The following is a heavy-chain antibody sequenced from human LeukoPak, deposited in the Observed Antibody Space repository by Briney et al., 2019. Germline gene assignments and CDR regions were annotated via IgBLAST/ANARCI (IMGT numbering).Heavy chain of an antibody. CDR2: IYTSGST. CDR3: ARETRWLQNNDAFDI. CDR1: GGSISSGSNY. V-gene: IGHV4-61*02. J-gene: IGHJ3*02. D-gene: IGHD5-24*01. Sequence: PSQTLSLTCTVSGGSISSGSNYWSWIRQPAGKGLEWIGRIYTSGSTNYNPSLKSRVTISVDTSKNQFSLKLSSVTAADTAVYYCARETRWLQNNDAFDIWGQGTMVTVSS.